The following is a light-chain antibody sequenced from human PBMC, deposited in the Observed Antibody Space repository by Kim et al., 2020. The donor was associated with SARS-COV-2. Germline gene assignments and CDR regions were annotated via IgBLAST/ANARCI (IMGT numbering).Light chain of an antibody. CDR1: SSDVGGYHY. Sequence: GQSVTISCTGTSSDVGGYHYVSWYQQHPGKAPKLIIYEVTKRPSGVPDRFSGSKSGNTASLTVSGLQAEDEADYYCSSYARSNNYVFGTGTKVTVL. CDR3: SSYARSNNYV. V-gene: IGLV2-8*01. J-gene: IGLJ1*01. CDR2: EVT.